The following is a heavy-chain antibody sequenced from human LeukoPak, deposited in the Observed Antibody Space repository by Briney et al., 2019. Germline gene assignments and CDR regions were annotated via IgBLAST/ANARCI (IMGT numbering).Heavy chain of an antibody. CDR3: VTDGPSSASYFDY. V-gene: IGHV3-64D*06. D-gene: IGHD2-2*01. J-gene: IGHJ4*02. CDR1: GFTFSSYA. CDR2: ISSNGGST. Sequence: PGGSLRLSCSASGFTFSSYATHWVRQAPGKGLEYVSAISSNGGSTYYADSVKGRFTISRDNSKNTLYLQMSSLRAEDTAVYYCVTDGPSSASYFDYWGQGPLVTVPS.